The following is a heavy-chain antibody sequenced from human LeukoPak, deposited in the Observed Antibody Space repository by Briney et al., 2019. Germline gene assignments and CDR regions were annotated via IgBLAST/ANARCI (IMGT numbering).Heavy chain of an antibody. V-gene: IGHV4-61*02. CDR2: IYTSGST. Sequence: SETPSLTCTVSGGSISSSSYYWSWIRQPAGKGLEWIGRIYTSGSTNYNPSLKSRVTISVDTSKNQFSLKLSSVTAADTAVYYCARHNYQLSALDYWGQGTLVTVSS. CDR1: GGSISSSSYY. CDR3: ARHNYQLSALDY. D-gene: IGHD2-2*01. J-gene: IGHJ4*02.